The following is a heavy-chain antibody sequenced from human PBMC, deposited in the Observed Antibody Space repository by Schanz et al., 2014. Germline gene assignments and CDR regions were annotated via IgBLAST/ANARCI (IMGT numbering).Heavy chain of an antibody. V-gene: IGHV1-2*06. Sequence: QVQLVQSGAEVKKPGASVKVSCKASGYTFIGYFLHWVRQAPGQGLEWMGRINPNSGGTNYAQKFPGTVTMTRDTSISTAYMELTSLTSDDTAVYYRATPSSAEHYWGQGTLVTVSS. CDR2: INPNSGGT. D-gene: IGHD1-26*01. CDR1: GYTFIGYF. J-gene: IGHJ4*02. CDR3: ATPSSAEHY.